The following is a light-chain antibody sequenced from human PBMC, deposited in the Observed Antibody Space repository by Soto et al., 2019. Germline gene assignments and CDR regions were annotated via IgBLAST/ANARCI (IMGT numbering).Light chain of an antibody. CDR2: EVT. V-gene: IGLV2-14*01. J-gene: IGLJ1*01. Sequence: QSLLAQHASVAGSPGHSITISWTGTSIAVGGYNYVSWYQQHPGEAPKIIISEVTIRPSGVSNSFSGSKSGNTASLTIYGLQAADEADYHCSSYTSSSTNVFGHGTKVTV. CDR1: SIAVGGYNY. CDR3: SSYTSSSTNV.